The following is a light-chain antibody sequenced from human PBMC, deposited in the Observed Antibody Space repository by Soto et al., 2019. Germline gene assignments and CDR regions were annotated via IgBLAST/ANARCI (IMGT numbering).Light chain of an antibody. J-gene: IGKJ4*01. V-gene: IGKV1-12*01. CDR1: HELDRW. CDR2: AAS. CDR3: KQSRSFPLT. Sequence: DIQMIQSPSSLSASVGDRVTITCRASHELDRWLAWYQQKPGEAPKVLIYAASNLRSGVPSRFSGSGSGADFSLTISSLQPEDVATYYCKQSRSFPLTFGGGTKVDI.